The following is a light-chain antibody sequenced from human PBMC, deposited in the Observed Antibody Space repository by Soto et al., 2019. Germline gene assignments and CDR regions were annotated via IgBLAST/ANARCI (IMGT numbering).Light chain of an antibody. CDR3: GTWDSSLSAAV. J-gene: IGLJ7*01. Sequence: QSVLTQPPSVSAAPGQKVTISCSGSSSNIGNNYLSWYQQLPGTAPKLLIYDNNKRPSGIPDRFSGSKSGTSATLGITGLQTGDEADYYCGTWDSSLSAAVFGEGTQLTVL. CDR2: DNN. CDR1: SSNIGNNY. V-gene: IGLV1-51*01.